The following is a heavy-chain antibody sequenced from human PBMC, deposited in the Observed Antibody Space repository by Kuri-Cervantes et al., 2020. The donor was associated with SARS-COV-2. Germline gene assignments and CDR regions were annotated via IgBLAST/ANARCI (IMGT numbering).Heavy chain of an antibody. CDR2: ISMSNTI. V-gene: IGHV3-69-1*02. CDR3: ARDPALGYCSSTSCRTGDAFDI. CDR1: GFTFSDYY. D-gene: IGHD2-2*01. Sequence: GESLKISCAASGFTFSDYYMNWVRQAPGKGLEWVSSISMSNTIYYADSVKGRFTISRDNAKNSLYLQMNSLRAEDTAVYYCARDPALGYCSSTSCRTGDAFDIWGQGTMVTVSS. J-gene: IGHJ3*02.